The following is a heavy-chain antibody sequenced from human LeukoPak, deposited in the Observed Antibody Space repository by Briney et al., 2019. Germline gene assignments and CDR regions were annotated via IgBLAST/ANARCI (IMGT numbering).Heavy chain of an antibody. Sequence: GASVKVSCKASGYTFTSYGISWVRQAPGQGLEWMGWISAYNGNTNYAQKLQGRVTMTTDTSTSTAYMELRSLRSDDTAVYYCARYKAAAGTNYYYYYMDVWGKGTTVTVSS. V-gene: IGHV1-18*01. CDR1: GYTFTSYG. J-gene: IGHJ6*03. CDR3: ARYKAAAGTNYYYYYMDV. D-gene: IGHD6-13*01. CDR2: ISAYNGNT.